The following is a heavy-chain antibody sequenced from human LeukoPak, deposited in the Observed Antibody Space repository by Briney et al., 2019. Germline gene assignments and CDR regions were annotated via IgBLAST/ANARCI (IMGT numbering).Heavy chain of an antibody. V-gene: IGHV1-69*05. D-gene: IGHD3-3*01. CDR2: IIPIFGTA. CDR3: ARDPGVVPYSHMDV. Sequence: SVKVSCKASGGTFSSYAISWVRQAPGQGLEWMGGIIPIFGTANYAQKLQGRVTITTDESTSTAYMELSSLRSEDTAVYYCARDPGVVPYSHMDVWGKGTTVTVSS. J-gene: IGHJ6*03. CDR1: GGTFSSYA.